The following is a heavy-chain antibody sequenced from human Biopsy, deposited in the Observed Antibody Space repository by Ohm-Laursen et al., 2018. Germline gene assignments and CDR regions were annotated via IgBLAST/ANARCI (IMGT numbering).Heavy chain of an antibody. D-gene: IGHD6-6*01. CDR2: MIPSSGKT. V-gene: IGHV1-8*01. CDR3: ARGYSRRVSIFEASIYWFDT. J-gene: IGHJ5*02. Sequence: VASVKAFCKASGYRFSTYDVNWVRQARGHGLEWMGWMIPSSGKTGYAQRFQGRVTLTMNTSISTAYMELSGLRSEDTAVYFCARGYSRRVSIFEASIYWFDTWGQGTLVTVSS. CDR1: GYRFSTYD.